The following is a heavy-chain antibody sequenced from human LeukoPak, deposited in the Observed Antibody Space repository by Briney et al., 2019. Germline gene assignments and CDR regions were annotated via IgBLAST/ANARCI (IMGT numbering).Heavy chain of an antibody. D-gene: IGHD1-26*01. CDR2: IYTSGST. V-gene: IGHV4-61*02. Sequence: SETLSLTCTVSGGSISSGSYYWSWIRQPAGKGLEWIGRIYTSGSTNYNPSLKSPITISLDTSKNQFSLKLSSVTAADTAVYYCARYHLGSGSLTSFDYWGQGTLVTVSS. CDR3: ARYHLGSGSLTSFDY. CDR1: GGSISSGSYY. J-gene: IGHJ4*02.